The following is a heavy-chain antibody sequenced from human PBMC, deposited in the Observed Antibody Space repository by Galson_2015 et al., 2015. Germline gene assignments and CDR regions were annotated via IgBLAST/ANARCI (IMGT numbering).Heavy chain of an antibody. CDR3: ARGRGFGDTY. D-gene: IGHD3-10*01. CDR1: GGSFSGYY. CDR2: INHSGST. Sequence: ETLSLTCAVYGGSFSGYYWSWIRQPPGKGLEWIGEINHSGSTNYNPSLKSRVTISVDTSKNQFSLKLSSVTAADTAVYYCARGRGFGDTYWGQGTLVTVSS. V-gene: IGHV4-34*01. J-gene: IGHJ4*02.